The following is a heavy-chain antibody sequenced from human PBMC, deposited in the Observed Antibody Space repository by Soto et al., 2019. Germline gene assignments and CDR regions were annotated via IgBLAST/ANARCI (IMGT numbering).Heavy chain of an antibody. Sequence: ASVKVSCKASGYTFTSYYMHWVRQAPGQGLEWMGIINPSGGSTSYAQKLQGRVTMTRDTSTSTVYMELSSLRSEDTAVYYCARAVVVAATPSLYYFDYWGQGTLVTVSS. CDR1: GYTFTSYY. CDR3: ARAVVVAATPSLYYFDY. CDR2: INPSGGST. J-gene: IGHJ4*02. D-gene: IGHD2-15*01. V-gene: IGHV1-46*01.